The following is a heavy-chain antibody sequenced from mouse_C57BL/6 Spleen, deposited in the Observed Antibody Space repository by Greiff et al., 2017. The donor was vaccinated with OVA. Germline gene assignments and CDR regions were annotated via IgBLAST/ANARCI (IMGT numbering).Heavy chain of an antibody. CDR2: IDPSDSDT. J-gene: IGHJ2*01. CDR3: ARESYYYGSSPYYFDY. Sequence: VQLQQPGAELVRPGSSVKLSCKASGYTFTSYWMHWVKQRPIQGLEWIGNIDPSDSDTHYNQKFKDKATLTVDKSSSTAYMQLSSLTSEDSAVYDCARESYYYGSSPYYFDYWGQGTTLTVSS. CDR1: GYTFTSYW. D-gene: IGHD1-1*01. V-gene: IGHV1-52*01.